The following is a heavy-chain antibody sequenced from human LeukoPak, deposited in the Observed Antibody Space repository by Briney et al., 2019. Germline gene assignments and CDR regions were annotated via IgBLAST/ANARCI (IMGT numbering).Heavy chain of an antibody. D-gene: IGHD1-1*01. V-gene: IGHV3-7*01. Sequence: PGGSLRLSCAASGFTFNRSWMNWVRQAPGKGLEWVANLDPSGSQKRYVDSVKGRFIISKDNPGASLYLDMYSLSAEDTAIYYCAIWTSGNYWGQGTLVTVSS. CDR2: LDPSGSQK. J-gene: IGHJ4*02. CDR1: GFTFNRSW. CDR3: AIWTSGNY.